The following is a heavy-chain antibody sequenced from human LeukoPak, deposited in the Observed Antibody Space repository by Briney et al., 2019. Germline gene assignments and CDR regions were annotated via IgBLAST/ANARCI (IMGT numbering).Heavy chain of an antibody. CDR1: GFTFSSYW. J-gene: IGHJ4*02. Sequence: GGSLRLSCAASGFTFSSYWMSWVRQAPGKGLEWVANIKQDGSEKDYLGSAKGRFTISRDNAKKSLYLQMNSLRAEDTAVYYCYVGPTDYWGQGTLVTVSS. CDR2: IKQDGSEK. V-gene: IGHV3-7*01. D-gene: IGHD1-26*01. CDR3: YVGPTDY.